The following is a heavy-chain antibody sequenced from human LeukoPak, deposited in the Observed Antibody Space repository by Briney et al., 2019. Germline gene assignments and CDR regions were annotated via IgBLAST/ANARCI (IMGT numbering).Heavy chain of an antibody. Sequence: SETLSLTCTVSGGSISSTGYYWDWIRQPPGKGLEWIGNIYYSGINYYNPSLRSRVTISVDTSKNQFSLKVSSVTAADAAVYYCARDDILTGSFDFWGQGTLVTVSS. D-gene: IGHD3-9*01. CDR2: IYYSGIN. CDR3: ARDDILTGSFDF. V-gene: IGHV4-39*02. CDR1: GGSISSTGYY. J-gene: IGHJ4*02.